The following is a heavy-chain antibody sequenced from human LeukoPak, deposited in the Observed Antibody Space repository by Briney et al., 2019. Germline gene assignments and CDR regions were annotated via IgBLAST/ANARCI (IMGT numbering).Heavy chain of an antibody. CDR2: ISGSGGGT. V-gene: IGHV3-23*01. CDR1: GFTFSDYA. Sequence: GGSLRLSCAASGFTFSDYAMIWVRQAPGKGLEWVSDISGSGGGTYYADSVKGRFTISRDNSRNTLYLQMNSLRAEDTAVYYCAKDLAGSSTSWPNYYYYGMDVWGQGTTVTVSS. J-gene: IGHJ6*02. D-gene: IGHD2-2*01. CDR3: AKDLAGSSTSWPNYYYYGMDV.